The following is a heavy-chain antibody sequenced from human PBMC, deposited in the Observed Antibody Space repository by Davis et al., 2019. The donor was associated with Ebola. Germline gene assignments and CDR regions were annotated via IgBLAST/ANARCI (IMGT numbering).Heavy chain of an antibody. D-gene: IGHD3-3*01. V-gene: IGHV4-39*07. J-gene: IGHJ4*02. CDR1: GGSISSSSYY. CDR2: IYYSGST. CDR3: AREAGVVIFDY. Sequence: SETLSLTCTVSGGSISSSSYYWGWIRQPPGKGLEWIGSIYYSGSTYYNPSLKSRVTISVDTSKNQFSLKLSSVTAADTAVYYCAREAGVVIFDYWGQGTLVTVSS.